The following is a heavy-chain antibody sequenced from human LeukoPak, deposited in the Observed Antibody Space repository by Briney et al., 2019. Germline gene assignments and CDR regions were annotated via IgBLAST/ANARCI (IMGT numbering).Heavy chain of an antibody. CDR3: ARGPYELRFLEWSPPTDY. Sequence: PGGSLRLSCAASGFPVSSNYMSWVRQAPGKGLEWVSVIYSGADTYYAESVKGRFTISRDNYKNTLYLQMNSLRAEDTAVYYCARGPYELRFLEWSPPTDYWGQGTLVTVSS. CDR1: GFPVSSNY. CDR2: IYSGADT. J-gene: IGHJ4*02. V-gene: IGHV3-66*02. D-gene: IGHD3-3*01.